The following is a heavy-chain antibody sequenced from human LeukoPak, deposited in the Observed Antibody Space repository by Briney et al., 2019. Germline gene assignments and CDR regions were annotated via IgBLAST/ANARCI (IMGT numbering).Heavy chain of an antibody. V-gene: IGHV4-34*01. CDR3: ARGGYSWLRLPSSAYFDY. CDR1: GGSFSGYY. CDR2: INHSGST. Sequence: SETLSLTCAVYGGSFSGYYWSWIRQPPGKGLEWIGEINHSGSTNYNPSLKSRVTISVDTSKNQFSLKLSSVTAADTAAYYCARGGYSWLRLPSSAYFDYWGQGTLVTVSS. D-gene: IGHD5-12*01. J-gene: IGHJ4*02.